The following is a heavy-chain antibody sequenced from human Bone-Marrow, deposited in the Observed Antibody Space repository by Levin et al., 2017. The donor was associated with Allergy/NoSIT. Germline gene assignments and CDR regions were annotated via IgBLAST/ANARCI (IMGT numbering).Heavy chain of an antibody. V-gene: IGHV3-53*01. CDR2: IYSGGST. D-gene: IGHD2-2*01. J-gene: IGHJ4*02. CDR1: GFTVSSNY. CDR3: ASHIGYCSSTSCLLDY. Sequence: SCAASGFTVSSNYMSWVRQAPGKGLEWVSVIYSGGSTYYADSVKGRFTISRDNSKNTLYLQMNSLRAEDTAVYYCASHIGYCSSTSCLLDYWGQGTLVTVSS.